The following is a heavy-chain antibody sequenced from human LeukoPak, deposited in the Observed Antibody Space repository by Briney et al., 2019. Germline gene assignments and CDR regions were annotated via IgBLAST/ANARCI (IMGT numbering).Heavy chain of an antibody. J-gene: IGHJ4*02. CDR2: IHKAGSES. CDR3: ARVGAWELQRVFKY. CDR1: GFTFTNYW. Sequence: PGGSLRLSCAASGFTFTNYWMTWVRQVPGKGLEWVANIHKAGSESYYVDSVKGRFAISRDNAKNSLYLQLSSLRVEDTAVYYCARVGAWELQRVFKYWGQGTLVTVSS. D-gene: IGHD1-26*01. V-gene: IGHV3-7*01.